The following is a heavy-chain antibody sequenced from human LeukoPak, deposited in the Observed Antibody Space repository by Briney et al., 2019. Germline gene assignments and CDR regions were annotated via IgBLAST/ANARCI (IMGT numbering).Heavy chain of an antibody. V-gene: IGHV1-69*06. Sequence: GASVKVSCKASGGTFSSYAISWVRQAPGQGLEWMGGIIPIFGTANYAQKFQDRVTITADKSTSTAYMELSSLRSEDTAVYYCARARSTVTDHYYYYYGMDVWGKGTTVTVSS. CDR3: ARARSTVTDHYYYYYGMDV. D-gene: IGHD4-17*01. J-gene: IGHJ6*04. CDR2: IIPIFGTA. CDR1: GGTFSSYA.